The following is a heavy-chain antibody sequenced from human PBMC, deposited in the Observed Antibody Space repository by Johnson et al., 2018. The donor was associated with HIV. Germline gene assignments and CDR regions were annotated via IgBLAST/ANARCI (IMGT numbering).Heavy chain of an antibody. D-gene: IGHD3-16*01. Sequence: VQLVESGGGLVQPGGSLRLSCAASGFTVSSNYMTWVRQAPGKRLEWVSVIYSGGTPYNADSVKGRFTISRDNSKNTLYLQMNSLRAEDTAVYYCAREGGPPKLAFDIWGQGTMVTVSS. V-gene: IGHV3-66*01. CDR3: AREGGPPKLAFDI. CDR2: IYSGGTP. CDR1: GFTVSSNY. J-gene: IGHJ3*02.